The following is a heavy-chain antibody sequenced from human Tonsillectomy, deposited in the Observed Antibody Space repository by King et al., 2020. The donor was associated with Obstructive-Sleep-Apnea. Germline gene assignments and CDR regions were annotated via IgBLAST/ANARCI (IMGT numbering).Heavy chain of an antibody. V-gene: IGHV4-38-2*02. CDR1: GYSISSGYY. D-gene: IGHD5-12*01. CDR2: IYHSGST. Sequence: VQLQESGPGLVKPSETLSLTCTVSGYSISSGYYWGWIRQPPGKGLEWIGSIYHSGSTYYNPSLKSRVTISVDTSKNQFSLKLSSVTAADTAVYYCARDRKYSGYDAAWGQGTLVTVSS. CDR3: ARDRKYSGYDAA. J-gene: IGHJ5*02.